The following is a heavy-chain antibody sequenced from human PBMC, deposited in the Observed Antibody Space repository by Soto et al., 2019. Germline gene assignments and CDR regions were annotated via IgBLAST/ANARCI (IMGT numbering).Heavy chain of an antibody. CDR1: GYTLTELS. CDR3: ATLPPTHYDILTGYYSPHFDY. Sequence: ASVKVSCKVSGYTLTELSMHWVRQAPGKGLEWMGGFDPEDGETIYAQKFQGRVTMTEDTSTDTAYMELSSLRSEDTAVYYCATLPPTHYDILTGYYSPHFDYWGQGTLVNVSS. V-gene: IGHV1-24*01. D-gene: IGHD3-9*01. CDR2: FDPEDGET. J-gene: IGHJ4*02.